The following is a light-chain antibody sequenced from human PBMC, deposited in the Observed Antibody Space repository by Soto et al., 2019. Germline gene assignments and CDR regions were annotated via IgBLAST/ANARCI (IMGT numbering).Light chain of an antibody. Sequence: QSALTQPPSASGSPGQSVTISCTGTSSDVGGYNYVSWYQQHPGKAPKLVIYEVFKRPSGVPDRFSGSKSGNTASLTVSGLQAEDESDYYCSSYAGRNNYVVFGGGTKLTVL. CDR1: SSDVGGYNY. J-gene: IGLJ2*01. V-gene: IGLV2-8*01. CDR2: EVF. CDR3: SSYAGRNNYVV.